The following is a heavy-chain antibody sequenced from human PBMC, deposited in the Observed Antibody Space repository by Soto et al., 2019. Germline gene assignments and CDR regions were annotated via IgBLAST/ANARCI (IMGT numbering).Heavy chain of an antibody. CDR3: ARRGTAVAVFDY. CDR1: GGSISSSSYY. D-gene: IGHD6-19*01. V-gene: IGHV4-39*01. CDR2: IYYSGST. Sequence: PSETLSLTCTVSGGSISSSSYYWGWIRQPPGKGLEWIGSIYYSGSTYYNPSLKSRVTISVDTSKNQFSLKLSSVTAADTAVYYCARRGTAVAVFDYWGQGTLVTVSS. J-gene: IGHJ4*02.